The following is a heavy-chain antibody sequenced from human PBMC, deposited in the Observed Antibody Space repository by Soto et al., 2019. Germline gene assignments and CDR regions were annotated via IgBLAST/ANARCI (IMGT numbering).Heavy chain of an antibody. Sequence: SGPTRVNPTQTLTLTCTFSGFSLSTSGVGVGWIRQPPGKALEWLALMYWNDDKRCSPSLKSRLTITKDTSKNQVVLTMTNMDPVDTATYYCAHTPRLVVPATRDYYCGMDVWGKGTTVTVS. J-gene: IGHJ6*04. CDR3: AHTPRLVVPATRDYYCGMDV. D-gene: IGHD2-2*01. V-gene: IGHV2-5*01. CDR2: MYWNDDK. CDR1: GFSLSTSGVG.